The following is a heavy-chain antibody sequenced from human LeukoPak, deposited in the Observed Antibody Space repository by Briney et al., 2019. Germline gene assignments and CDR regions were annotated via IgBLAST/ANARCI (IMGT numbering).Heavy chain of an antibody. CDR1: GGTFSSYT. CDR2: IIPILGIA. J-gene: IGHJ3*02. D-gene: IGHD1-26*01. V-gene: IGHV1-69*02. CDR3: ASESGSYNDAFDI. Sequence: SVKVSCKASGGTFSSYTISWVRQAPGQGLEWMGRIIPILGIANYAQKFQGRVTITADKSTSTAYMELSSLRSEDTAVYCCASESGSYNDAFDIWGQGTMVTVSS.